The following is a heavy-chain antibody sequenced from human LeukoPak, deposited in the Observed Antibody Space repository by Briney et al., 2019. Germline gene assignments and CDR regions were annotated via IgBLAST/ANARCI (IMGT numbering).Heavy chain of an antibody. D-gene: IGHD1-14*01. Sequence: SETLSLTCTVSGGSISPYYWTWIRQSPGKALGWIGYIYYSGRTSYNPSLKSRVTMSVDTSKNQFSLQLSSVTAADTAVYYCARDGNPWNLDVWGRGTLVTVSS. CDR2: IYYSGRT. J-gene: IGHJ2*01. CDR3: ARDGNPWNLDV. CDR1: GGSISPYY. V-gene: IGHV4-59*01.